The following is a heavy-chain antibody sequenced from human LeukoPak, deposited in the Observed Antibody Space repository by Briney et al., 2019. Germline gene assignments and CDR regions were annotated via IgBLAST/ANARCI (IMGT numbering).Heavy chain of an antibody. CDR3: TSWGGIAVGYYMDV. D-gene: IGHD6-19*01. V-gene: IGHV3-73*01. J-gene: IGHJ6*03. CDR1: GFTFSGSP. CDR2: IRSKANGYAT. Sequence: GGSLRLSCAASGFTFSGSPMHWVRQASGKGLEWVGRIRSKANGYATAYAASVRGRFTISRDDSKNTAYLQMDSLKTEDTAVYYCTSWGGIAVGYYMDVWGKGTTVTVSS.